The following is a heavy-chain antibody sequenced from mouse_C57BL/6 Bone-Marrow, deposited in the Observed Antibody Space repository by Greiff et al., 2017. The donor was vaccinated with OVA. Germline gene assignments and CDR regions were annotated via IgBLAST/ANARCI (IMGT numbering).Heavy chain of an antibody. J-gene: IGHJ4*01. Sequence: EVNLVESGGGLVKPGGSLKLSCAASGFTFSSYAMSWVRQTPEKRLEWVATISDGGSYTYYPDNVKGRFTISRDNAKNNLYLQMSHLKSEDTAMYYCARRDYYGRGDMDYWGQGTSVTVSS. CDR1: GFTFSSYA. V-gene: IGHV5-4*03. CDR2: ISDGGSYT. CDR3: ARRDYYGRGDMDY. D-gene: IGHD1-1*01.